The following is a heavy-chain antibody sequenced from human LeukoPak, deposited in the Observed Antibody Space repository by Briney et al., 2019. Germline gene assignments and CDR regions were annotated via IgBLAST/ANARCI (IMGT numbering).Heavy chain of an antibody. D-gene: IGHD3-16*02. Sequence: GGSLRLSCAASGFTFSSYAMHWVRQAPGKGLEWVAVISYDGNNKYYADSVKGRFTISRDNSKNTLYLQRNSLRADDTTVYFCARAGYPSAWYYFEYCGERSLVTVSS. CDR3: ARAGYPSAWYYFEY. V-gene: IGHV3-30-3*01. CDR2: ISYDGNNK. J-gene: IGHJ4*02. CDR1: GFTFSSYA.